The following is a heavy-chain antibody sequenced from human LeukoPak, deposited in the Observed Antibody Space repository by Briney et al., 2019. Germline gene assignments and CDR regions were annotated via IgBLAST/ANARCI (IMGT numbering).Heavy chain of an antibody. CDR1: GGSISSSSYY. CDR2: IYYSGST. CDR3: ARGGFRAWFDY. V-gene: IGHV4-39*07. Sequence: SETLSLTCTVSGGSISSSSYYWGWIRQPPGKGLEWIGSIYYSGSTYYNPSLKSRVTISVDTSKNQFSLKLSSVTAADTAVYYCARGGFRAWFDYWGQGTLVTVSS. J-gene: IGHJ4*02.